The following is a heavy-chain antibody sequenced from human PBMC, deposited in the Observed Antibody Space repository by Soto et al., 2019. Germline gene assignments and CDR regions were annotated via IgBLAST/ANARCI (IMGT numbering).Heavy chain of an antibody. V-gene: IGHV4-4*02. J-gene: IGHJ6*02. Sequence: SETLSLTCAVSGGSISSSNWWSWVRQPPGKGLEWIGEIYHSGSTNYNPSLKSRVTISVDKSKNQFSLKLSSVTAADTAVYYCARPGVAARPNYYYYGMDVWGQGTTVTVSS. CDR1: GGSISSSNW. CDR3: ARPGVAARPNYYYYGMDV. D-gene: IGHD6-6*01. CDR2: IYHSGST.